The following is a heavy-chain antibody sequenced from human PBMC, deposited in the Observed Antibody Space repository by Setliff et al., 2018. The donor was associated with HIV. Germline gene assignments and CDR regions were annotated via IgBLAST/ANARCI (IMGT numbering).Heavy chain of an antibody. Sequence: GASVKVSCKTSGGTFSRYTITWVRQAPGQGLEWMGGIIPVVGVADYVQKFQGRVTITTDESTSTAYMEVNSLRSEDTAIYYCARESSYFGAFDIWGQGTMVTVSS. D-gene: IGHD1-26*01. CDR2: IIPVVGVA. CDR1: GGTFSRYT. J-gene: IGHJ3*02. CDR3: ARESSYFGAFDI. V-gene: IGHV1-69*16.